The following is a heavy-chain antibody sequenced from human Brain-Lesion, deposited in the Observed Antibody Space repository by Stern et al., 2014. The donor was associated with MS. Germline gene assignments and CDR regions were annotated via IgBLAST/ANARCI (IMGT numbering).Heavy chain of an antibody. CDR2: IFNSGSP. V-gene: IGHV4-61*02. CDR1: GGSISSGGYY. J-gene: IGHJ6*02. D-gene: IGHD2-2*01. Sequence: QDQLVESGPGLVKPSQTLSLSCTVSGGSISSGGYYWSWIRQPAGKGLEWIGRIFNSGSPSNTPPLKSRVPISIDTSKNQFSLRLNSMTAADTAVYYCARGRVVPGFQYYATDVWGQGTTVIVSS. CDR3: ARGRVVPGFQYYATDV.